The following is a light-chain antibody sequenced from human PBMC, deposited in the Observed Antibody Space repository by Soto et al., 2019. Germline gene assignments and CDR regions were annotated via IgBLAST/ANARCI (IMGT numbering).Light chain of an antibody. CDR1: ENIYTN. J-gene: IGKJ4*01. V-gene: IGKV3-20*01. CDR3: QQFSSYPLT. CDR2: DAS. Sequence: EIGMTQSPATPSVSVGERATLSCRASENIYTNLAWYQQKPGQAPRLLIYDASSRATGIPDRFSGGGSGTDFTLTISRLEPEDFAVYYCQQFSSYPLTFGGGTKVDIK.